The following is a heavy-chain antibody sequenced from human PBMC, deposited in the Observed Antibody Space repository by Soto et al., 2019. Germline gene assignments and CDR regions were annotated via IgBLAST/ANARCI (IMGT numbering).Heavy chain of an antibody. V-gene: IGHV4-59*01. Sequence: QVQLRESGPGLVKSSETLSLTCTVSGGSISTYYWSWVRQPPGKGLEWIGYIYYSGTATYNPSLRSRVTISVDTSKNQFSLRLSSVTAADTAVYYCARGDGIQLGSLAGRYYYHKMDVWCQGTTVTVYS. D-gene: IGHD1-1*01. CDR3: ARGDGIQLGSLAGRYYYHKMDV. CDR1: GGSISTYY. J-gene: IGHJ6*02. CDR2: IYYSGTA.